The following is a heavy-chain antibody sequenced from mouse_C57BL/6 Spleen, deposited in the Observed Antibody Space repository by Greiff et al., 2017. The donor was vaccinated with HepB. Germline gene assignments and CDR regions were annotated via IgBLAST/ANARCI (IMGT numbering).Heavy chain of an antibody. J-gene: IGHJ1*03. CDR2: ISYSGST. D-gene: IGHD1-1*01. Sequence: EVQLVESGPGLAKPSQTLSLTCSVTGYSITSDYWNWIRKFPGNKLEYMGYISYSGSTYYNPSLKSRISITRDTSKNKYYLQLNSVTTEDTGTYYCARYPYYYGSSHWYFDVWGTGTRVTVSS. V-gene: IGHV3-8*01. CDR1: GYSITSDY. CDR3: ARYPYYYGSSHWYFDV.